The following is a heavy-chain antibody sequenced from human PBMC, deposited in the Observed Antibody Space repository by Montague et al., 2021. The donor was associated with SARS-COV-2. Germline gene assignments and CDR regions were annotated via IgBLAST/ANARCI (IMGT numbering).Heavy chain of an antibody. CDR1: GGSISSSSYY. CDR3: ATVRSGGWESDYYYYGMDV. D-gene: IGHD6-19*01. V-gene: IGHV4-39*01. CDR2: IYYSGST. J-gene: IGHJ6*02. Sequence: SETLSLTCTVSGGSISSSSYYWGWIRQPPGKGLEWIGSIYYSGSTYYNPSLKSRVTISVDTSKNQFSLKLSSVTAADTAVYYCATVRSGGWESDYYYYGMDVWGQGTTVTVSS.